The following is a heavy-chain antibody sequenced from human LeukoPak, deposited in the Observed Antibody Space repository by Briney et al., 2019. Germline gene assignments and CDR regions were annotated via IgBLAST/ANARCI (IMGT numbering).Heavy chain of an antibody. CDR3: ARLAVGYCGGGSCYYFDY. Sequence: GESLKISCKGSGYSFTSYWIGWVGEMPGKGLEWMGIIYPGDSDTRYSPSFQGQVTISADKSISTAYLQWSSLKASDTAMYYCARLAVGYCGGGSCYYFDYWGQGTLVTVSS. CDR1: GYSFTSYW. J-gene: IGHJ4*02. CDR2: IYPGDSDT. D-gene: IGHD2-15*01. V-gene: IGHV5-51*01.